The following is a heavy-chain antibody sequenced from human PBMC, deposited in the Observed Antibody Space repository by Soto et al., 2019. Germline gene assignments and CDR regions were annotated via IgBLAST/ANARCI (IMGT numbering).Heavy chain of an antibody. CDR3: VGGGPYSPSHGFDP. CDR1: GGTFSKNA. CDR2: IIPIFGPA. V-gene: IGHV1-69*13. D-gene: IGHD3-16*01. Sequence: SVKVSCKASGGTFSKNAVSWMRQAPGLGLELMGAIIPIFGPADYAQNFQGRVTIIAVESTSTVYMELSSLTSDDTAMYYCVGGGPYSPSHGFDPWGQGTLVTVSS. J-gene: IGHJ5*02.